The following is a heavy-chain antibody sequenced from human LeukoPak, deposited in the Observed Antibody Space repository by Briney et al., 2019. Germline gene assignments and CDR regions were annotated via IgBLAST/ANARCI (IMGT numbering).Heavy chain of an antibody. CDR1: EYTFTSYY. CDR3: ASVYKHGMDV. V-gene: IGHV1-46*01. Sequence: ASVKVSCKASEYTFTSYYMHWVRQAPGQGLEWMAILNPSGGSSNYAQKFQGRATLTRATSTGTVYMELSSLRSEDTAVYYCASVYKHGMDVWGQGTTVIVSS. CDR2: LNPSGGSS. D-gene: IGHD5-24*01. J-gene: IGHJ6*02.